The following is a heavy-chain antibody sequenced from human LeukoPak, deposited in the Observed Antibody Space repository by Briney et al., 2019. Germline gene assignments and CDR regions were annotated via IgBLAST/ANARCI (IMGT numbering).Heavy chain of an antibody. CDR3: ARVGVGAYYFDY. CDR1: GFTLGDYN. J-gene: IGHJ4*02. V-gene: IGHV3-21*01. CDR2: ITRSSTYM. D-gene: IGHD3-3*01. Sequence: PGGSLRLSCVASGFTLGDYNMNWVRQAPGKGLEWVSAITRSSTYMNYADSLKGRFTISRDNAKNSMYLQMNSLTAEDTAVYYCARVGVGAYYFDYWGQGTLVTVSS.